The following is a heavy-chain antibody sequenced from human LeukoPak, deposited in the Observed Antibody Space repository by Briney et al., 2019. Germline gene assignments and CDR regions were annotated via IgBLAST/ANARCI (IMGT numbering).Heavy chain of an antibody. CDR2: VKSDGTAT. CDR3: VRKFATGD. D-gene: IGHD1-14*01. J-gene: IGHJ4*02. Sequence: GGSLRLSCAASGFTFSSHLMHWVRQAQGTGLVWVSSVKSDGTATNYADSVKGRFTISRDNAKNTLYLQMNSLRVEDTAVYYCVRKFATGDWGQGTMVTVSS. CDR1: GFTFSSHL. V-gene: IGHV3-74*01.